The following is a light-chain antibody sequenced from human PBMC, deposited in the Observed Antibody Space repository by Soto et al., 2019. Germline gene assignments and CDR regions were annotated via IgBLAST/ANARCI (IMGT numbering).Light chain of an antibody. Sequence: EIVMTQSPATLSVSPGERATLSCSASQSVSTNLAWYQRRPGQAPRLLIYGASTRATGIPARFSGIGSGTEFTLTISSLQSEDFAVYYCQQYYQWPTFGGGTQVEIK. J-gene: IGKJ4*01. V-gene: IGKV3-15*01. CDR3: QQYYQWPT. CDR1: QSVSTN. CDR2: GAS.